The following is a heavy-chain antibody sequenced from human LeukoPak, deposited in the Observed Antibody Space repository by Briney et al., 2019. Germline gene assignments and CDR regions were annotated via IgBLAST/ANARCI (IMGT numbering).Heavy chain of an antibody. J-gene: IGHJ4*02. D-gene: IGHD5-12*01. CDR3: ARGVRSGMVANYFDY. CDR2: IYTSGST. Sequence: PSQTLSLICTVSGGSISSGSYYWSWIRQPAGKGLEWIGRIYTSGSTNYNPSLKSRVTISVDTSKNQFSLKLSSVTAADTAVYYCARGVRSGMVANYFDYWGQGTLVTVSS. CDR1: GGSISSGSYY. V-gene: IGHV4-61*02.